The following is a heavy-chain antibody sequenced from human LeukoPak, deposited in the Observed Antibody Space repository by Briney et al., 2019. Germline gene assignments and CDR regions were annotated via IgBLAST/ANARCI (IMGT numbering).Heavy chain of an antibody. CDR3: ASRGRVGATDY. V-gene: IGHV3-21*01. D-gene: IGHD1-26*01. CDR1: GFTFSSYS. Sequence: PGGSLRLSCAASGFTFSSYSMNWVRQAPGKGLEWVSSISSSSSYIYYADSVKGRFTISRDNAKNSLYLQMNSLRAEDTAVYYCASRGRVGATDYWGQGTLVTVSS. CDR2: ISSSSSYI. J-gene: IGHJ4*02.